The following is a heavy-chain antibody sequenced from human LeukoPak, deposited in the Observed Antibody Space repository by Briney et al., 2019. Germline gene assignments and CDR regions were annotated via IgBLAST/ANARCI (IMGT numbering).Heavy chain of an antibody. CDR1: GYTFTGHY. CDR3: ARSRTVTNPYYYYGMDV. J-gene: IGHJ6*02. D-gene: IGHD4-17*01. CDR2: INPNRGGT. V-gene: IGHV1-2*02. Sequence: ASVKVSCKASGYTFTGHYMHWVRQAPGQGLEWMGWINPNRGGTNYAQKFQDSLTMTRDTSSSTAYMELRRLTSDDTAVYYCARSRTVTNPYYYYGMDVWGQGTTVTVSS.